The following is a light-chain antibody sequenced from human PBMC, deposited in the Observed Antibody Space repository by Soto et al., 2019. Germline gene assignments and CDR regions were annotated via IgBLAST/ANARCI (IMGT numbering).Light chain of an antibody. J-gene: IGLJ1*01. Sequence: QSALTQPASVSGSPGQSITISCTGTSSDVGGYNYVSWYQQHPGKAPKLMIYDVSNRPSGVSNRFSGSKSGNTASLTISGLQAEDEADYYCSSYTSSSTSFGTGTKDTDL. CDR1: SSDVGGYNY. CDR3: SSYTSSSTS. CDR2: DVS. V-gene: IGLV2-14*01.